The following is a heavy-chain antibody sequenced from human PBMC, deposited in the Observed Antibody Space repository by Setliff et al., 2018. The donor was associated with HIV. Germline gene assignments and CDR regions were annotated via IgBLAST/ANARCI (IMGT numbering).Heavy chain of an antibody. CDR1: GYTFTSYG. J-gene: IGHJ4*02. D-gene: IGHD3-3*01. V-gene: IGHV1-18*01. CDR2: ISAYNGNT. Sequence: ASVKVSCKASGYTFTSYGISWVRQAPGQGLEWMGWISAYNGNTNYAQKLQGRVTMTTDTSTSTAYMELRSLRSDDTAVYYCARESYNFWSGYPSSFDYWGQGTLVTVSS. CDR3: ARESYNFWSGYPSSFDY.